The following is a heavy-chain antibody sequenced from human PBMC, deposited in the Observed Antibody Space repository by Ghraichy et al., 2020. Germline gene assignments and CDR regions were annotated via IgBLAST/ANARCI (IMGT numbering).Heavy chain of an antibody. V-gene: IGHV2-70*11. J-gene: IGHJ3*01. Sequence: SGPTQVKPTQTLTLTCTFSGFSLSTHGMCVSWIRQPPGKALEWLARIDWEDDKYYSTSLKTRLTISKDTSKNQVVLTMTNMDPADTATYYCSREHHDSSGYYFPTFDFWGQGTMVTVSS. CDR3: SREHHDSSGYYFPTFDF. D-gene: IGHD3-22*01. CDR1: GFSLSTHGMC. CDR2: IDWEDDK.